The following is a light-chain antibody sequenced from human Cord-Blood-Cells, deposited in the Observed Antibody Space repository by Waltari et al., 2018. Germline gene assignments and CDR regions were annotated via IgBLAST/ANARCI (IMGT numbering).Light chain of an antibody. CDR2: DVS. CDR1: SSDVGGYNY. Sequence: QSALTQPASVSGSPGQSITISCTGTSSDVGGYNYVSWDQQHPGKAPKLMIYDVSNRPSGVSNRFSGSKSGNTASLTNSGLQSEDEADYYCSSYTSSSTYWVFGGGTKLTVL. V-gene: IGLV2-14*01. J-gene: IGLJ3*02. CDR3: SSYTSSSTYWV.